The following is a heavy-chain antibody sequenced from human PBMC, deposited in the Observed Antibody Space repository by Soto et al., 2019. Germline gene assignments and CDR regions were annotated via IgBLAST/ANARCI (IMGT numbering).Heavy chain of an antibody. D-gene: IGHD2-21*01. CDR1: GAALNSGNYY. J-gene: IGHJ5*02. CDR3: ARLRIATNNYKWFDP. V-gene: IGHV4-31*03. CDR2: IYVTGAV. Sequence: PSETLSLTCSVSGAALNSGNYYWSWIRQVPGKGLEWIGHIYVTGAVDYNPSLGDRITISQDTSERQFSLNLRLVTAADTAVYYCARLRIATNNYKWFDPWGQGTLVTVSS.